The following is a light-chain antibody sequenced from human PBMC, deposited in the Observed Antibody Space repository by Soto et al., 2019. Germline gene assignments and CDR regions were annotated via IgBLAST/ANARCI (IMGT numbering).Light chain of an antibody. CDR1: QSVNSNY. CDR2: GAS. CDR3: QQYDSSPPT. Sequence: EIVLTQSPGTLSLSPGERATLSCRASQSVNSNYLAWYQRKPGQAPRLLIYGASNSATDIPYRFSASGSGTDFTLTITRLEPEDFAVYYCQQYDSSPPTFGQGTKVEIK. J-gene: IGKJ1*01. V-gene: IGKV3-20*01.